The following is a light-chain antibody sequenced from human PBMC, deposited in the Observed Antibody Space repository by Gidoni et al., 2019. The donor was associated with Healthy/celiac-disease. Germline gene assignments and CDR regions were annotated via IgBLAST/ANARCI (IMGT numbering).Light chain of an antibody. V-gene: IGLV4-69*01. Sequence: LVLTQSPSASASLGASVKLTCTLSSGHSSYAIAWHQQQPEKGPRYLMKLNSDGSHSKGDGIPDRFSGSSSGAERYLTISSLQSADEADYYCQTWGTGSWVFGGGTKLTVL. CDR2: LNSDGSH. CDR3: QTWGTGSWV. CDR1: SGHSSYA. J-gene: IGLJ3*02.